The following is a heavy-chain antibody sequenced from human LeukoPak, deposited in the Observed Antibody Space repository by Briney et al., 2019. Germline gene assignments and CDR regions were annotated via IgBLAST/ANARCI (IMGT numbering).Heavy chain of an antibody. J-gene: IGHJ4*02. CDR2: FDPEDGET. Sequence: ASVKVSCKVSGYTLPELSMHWVRQAPGKGPEWMGGFDPEDGETIYAQKFQGRVTMTEDTSTDTAYMELSSLRSEDTAVYYCATAIAARLRGVAAFDYWGQGTLVTVSS. V-gene: IGHV1-24*01. CDR1: GYTLPELS. CDR3: ATAIAARLRGVAAFDY. D-gene: IGHD6-6*01.